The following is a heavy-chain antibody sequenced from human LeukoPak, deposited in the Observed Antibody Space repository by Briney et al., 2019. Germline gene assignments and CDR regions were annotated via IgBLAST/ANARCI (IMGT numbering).Heavy chain of an antibody. V-gene: IGHV3-53*01. CDR1: GFTVSSNY. J-gene: IGHJ6*02. Sequence: GGSLRLSCAASGFTVSSNYMSWVRQAPGKGLEWVSVIYSGGSTYYADSVKGRFTISRDNSKNTLYLQLNSLRAEDRDVYYCARDGRFGELFLGMDVWGQGTTVTVSS. CDR3: ARDGRFGELFLGMDV. CDR2: IYSGGST. D-gene: IGHD3-10*01.